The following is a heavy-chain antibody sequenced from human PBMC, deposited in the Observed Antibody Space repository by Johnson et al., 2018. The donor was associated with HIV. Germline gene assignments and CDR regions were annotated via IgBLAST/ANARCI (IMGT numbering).Heavy chain of an antibody. D-gene: IGHD3-22*01. V-gene: IGHV3-30*19. J-gene: IGHJ3*02. Sequence: QMLLVESGGGVVQPGRSLRLSCAASGFTFSSYGMHWVRQAPGKGLEWVAVISYDGSNKYYADSVKGRFTISRDNSKNTLYLQMNSLRAEDTAVYYCARERNMIVVDDDAFDIWGQGTMVTVSS. CDR2: ISYDGSNK. CDR1: GFTFSSYG. CDR3: ARERNMIVVDDDAFDI.